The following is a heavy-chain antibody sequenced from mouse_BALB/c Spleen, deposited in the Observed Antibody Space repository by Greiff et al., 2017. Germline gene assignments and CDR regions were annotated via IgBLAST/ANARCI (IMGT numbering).Heavy chain of an antibody. CDR3: ARKGGSRYYAMDY. Sequence: VKLMESGPGLVQPSQSLSITCTVSGFSLTSYGVHWVRQSPGKGLEWLGVIWSGGSTDYNAAFISRLSISKDNSKSQVFFKMNSLQANDTAIYYCARKGGSRYYAMDYWGQGTSVTVSS. CDR1: GFSLTSYG. D-gene: IGHD1-1*01. V-gene: IGHV2-2*02. J-gene: IGHJ4*01. CDR2: IWSGGST.